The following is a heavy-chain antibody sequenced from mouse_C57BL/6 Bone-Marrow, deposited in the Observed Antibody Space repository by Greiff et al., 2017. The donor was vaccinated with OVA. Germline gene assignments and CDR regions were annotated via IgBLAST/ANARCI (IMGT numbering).Heavy chain of an antibody. V-gene: IGHV1-52*01. CDR1: GYTFTSYW. J-gene: IGHJ3*01. CDR3: ARGGGQLRPAWFAY. Sequence: VQLQQPGAELVRPGSSVKLSCKASGYTFTSYWMHWVKQRPIQGLEWIGNIDPSDSETHYNQKFKDKATLTVDKSSSTAYMQLSSLTSEDSEVYYCARGGGQLRPAWFAYWGQGTLVTVSA. CDR2: IDPSDSET. D-gene: IGHD3-2*02.